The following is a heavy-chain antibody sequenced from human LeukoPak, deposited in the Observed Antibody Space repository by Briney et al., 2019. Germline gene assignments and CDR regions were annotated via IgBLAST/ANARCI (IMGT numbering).Heavy chain of an antibody. CDR2: ISSSSSYI. V-gene: IGHV3-21*01. CDR3: ARDWDWGSRLAWYFDL. CDR1: GFTFSSYS. Sequence: KPGGSLRLSCAASGFTFSSYSMNWVRQAPGKGLEWVASISSSSSYIYYADPVKGRFTISRDNAKNSLYLQMNSLRAEDTAVYYCARDWDWGSRLAWYFDLGGRGTLVTVSS. D-gene: IGHD7-27*01. J-gene: IGHJ2*01.